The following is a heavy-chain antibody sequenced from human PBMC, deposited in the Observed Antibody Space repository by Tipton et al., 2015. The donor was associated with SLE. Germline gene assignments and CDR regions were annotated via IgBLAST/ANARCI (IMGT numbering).Heavy chain of an antibody. Sequence: TLSLTCAVYGGSFSGYYWSWIRQPPGKGLEWIGEINHSGRTNYNPSLKSRVTISVDTSKNQFSLKLSSVTAADTAVYYCARRAAAGLRHWGQGTLVTVSS. J-gene: IGHJ1*01. CDR2: INHSGRT. CDR1: GGSFSGYY. V-gene: IGHV4-34*01. CDR3: ARRAAAGLRH. D-gene: IGHD6-13*01.